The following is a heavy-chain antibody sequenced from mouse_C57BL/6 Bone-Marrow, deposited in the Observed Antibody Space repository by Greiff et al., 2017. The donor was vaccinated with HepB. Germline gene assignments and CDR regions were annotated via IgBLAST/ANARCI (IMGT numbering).Heavy chain of an antibody. Sequence: QVQLKQSGAELVKPGASVKISCKASGYAFSSYWMNWVKQRPGKGLEWIGQIYPGDGDTNYNGKFKGKATLTADKSSSTAYMQLSSLTSEDSAVYFCARRDGSSYPFDYWGQGTTLTVSS. CDR1: GYAFSSYW. D-gene: IGHD1-1*01. CDR2: IYPGDGDT. CDR3: ARRDGSSYPFDY. V-gene: IGHV1-80*01. J-gene: IGHJ2*01.